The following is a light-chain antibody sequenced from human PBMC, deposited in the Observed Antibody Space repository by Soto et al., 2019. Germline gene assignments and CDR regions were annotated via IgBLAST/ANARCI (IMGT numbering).Light chain of an antibody. CDR3: QQRSNWPPT. CDR2: HAS. J-gene: IGKJ1*01. CDR1: QSVSSY. V-gene: IGKV3-11*01. Sequence: EIVVTQSPATLSLSPGERATLSCRASQSVSSYLAWYQQKPGQAPRLLIYHASNRATGIPVRFSGSGSGTDFTLTISSLEPEDFAVYYCQQRSNWPPTFGQGTKVEIK.